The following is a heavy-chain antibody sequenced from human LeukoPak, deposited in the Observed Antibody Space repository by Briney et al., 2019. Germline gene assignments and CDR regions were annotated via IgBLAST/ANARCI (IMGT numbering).Heavy chain of an antibody. CDR2: ISGSSSTI. CDR3: AREGISSDYFDY. J-gene: IGHJ4*02. D-gene: IGHD3-10*01. V-gene: IGHV3-48*01. CDR1: GFTFSSYS. Sequence: TGGSLRLSCAASGFTFSSYSMNWVRQAPGKGLEWVSYISGSSSTIYYADSVKGRFTISRDNAKNSLYLQMNSLRAEDTAVYYCAREGISSDYFDYWGQGTLVTVSS.